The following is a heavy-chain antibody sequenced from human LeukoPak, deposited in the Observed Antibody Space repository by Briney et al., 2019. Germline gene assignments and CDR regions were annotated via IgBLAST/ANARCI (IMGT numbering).Heavy chain of an antibody. Sequence: GGSLRLSCAASGFTVSSYDMNWVRQAPGKGPEWVSYFSASGSIDYADSVKGRFTISRDNVQNSLYLQMNSLRAEDTAVYYCARDSIQQQLVLEDRGYPYYFEHWGQGTLVTVSS. D-gene: IGHD6-13*01. CDR1: GFTVSSYD. CDR3: ARDSIQQQLVLEDRGYPYYFEH. J-gene: IGHJ4*02. CDR2: FSASGSI. V-gene: IGHV3-48*03.